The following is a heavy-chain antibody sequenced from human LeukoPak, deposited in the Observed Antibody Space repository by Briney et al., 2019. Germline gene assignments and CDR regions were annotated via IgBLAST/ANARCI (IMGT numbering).Heavy chain of an antibody. Sequence: SETLSLTCAVYGGSFSGYYWSWIRQPPGKGLEWSGEINHSGSTNYNPSLKSRVTISVDTSKNQFSLKLSSVTAADTDVYYCARGIAAAPYYDFDYWGQGTLVTVSS. CDR1: GGSFSGYY. CDR3: ARGIAAAPYYDFDY. J-gene: IGHJ4*02. CDR2: INHSGST. D-gene: IGHD6-13*01. V-gene: IGHV4-34*01.